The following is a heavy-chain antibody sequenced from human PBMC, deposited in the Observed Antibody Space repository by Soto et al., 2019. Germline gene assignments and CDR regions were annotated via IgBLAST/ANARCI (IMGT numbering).Heavy chain of an antibody. Sequence: SETLSLTCTVSGGSISSGGYYWSWIRQHPGKGLEWIGYIYYSGSTYYNPSLKSRVTISVDTSKNQFSLKLSSVTAADTAVYYCARAKIVVTFWVWFDPWGQGTLVTVSS. J-gene: IGHJ5*02. D-gene: IGHD3-22*01. V-gene: IGHV4-31*03. CDR2: IYYSGST. CDR3: ARAKIVVTFWVWFDP. CDR1: GGSISSGGYY.